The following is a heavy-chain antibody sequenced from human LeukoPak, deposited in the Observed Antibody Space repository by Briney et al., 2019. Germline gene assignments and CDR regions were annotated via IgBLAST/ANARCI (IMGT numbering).Heavy chain of an antibody. V-gene: IGHV3-48*01. CDR2: ISSSSSTI. J-gene: IGHJ6*02. Sequence: GGSLRLSCAASGFTFSSCSMNWVRQAPGKGLEWVSYISSSSSTIYYADSVKGRFTISRDNAKNSLYLQMNSLRAEDTAVYYCARDDGYNFRFYYYYYGMDVWGQGTTVTVSS. CDR1: GFTFSSCS. CDR3: ARDDGYNFRFYYYYYGMDV. D-gene: IGHD2/OR15-2a*01.